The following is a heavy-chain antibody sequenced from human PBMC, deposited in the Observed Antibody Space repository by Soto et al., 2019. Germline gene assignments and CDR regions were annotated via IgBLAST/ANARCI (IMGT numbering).Heavy chain of an antibody. CDR2: IFQSGST. Sequence: LRSGVAGGTSRDPDWWTWVRKPPGKGLEWIGEIFQSGSTNYTPSLESRVTISVDKSKNQFSLTLTSVTAADTAVYFCARGRGRYSSGWSWFDIWGQRILVTVSS. CDR1: GGTSRDPDW. V-gene: IGHV4-4*01. D-gene: IGHD6-19*01. CDR3: ARGRGRYSSGWSWFDI. J-gene: IGHJ5*02.